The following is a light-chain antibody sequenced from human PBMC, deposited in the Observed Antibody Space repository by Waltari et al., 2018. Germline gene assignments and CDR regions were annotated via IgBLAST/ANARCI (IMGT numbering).Light chain of an antibody. CDR1: FGSLSTTPY. CDR3: ALYMGSGIWV. J-gene: IGLJ3*02. Sequence: QTVVPQEPSLSVSPGGTVTLTCALSFGSLSTTPYATWYQQTPGQAPRTLVYKANARSSGVPDRFSGSILGNTAALTITGAQADDESDYYCALYMGSGIWVFGGGTRLTVL. V-gene: IGLV8-61*01. CDR2: KAN.